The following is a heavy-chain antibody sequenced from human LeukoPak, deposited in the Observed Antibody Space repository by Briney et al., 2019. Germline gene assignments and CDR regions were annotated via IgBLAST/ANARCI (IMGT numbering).Heavy chain of an antibody. D-gene: IGHD3-22*01. CDR3: ARVDSSGYFYYYYGMDV. CDR2: INAGNGNT. CDR1: GYTFTSYA. V-gene: IGHV1-3*01. Sequence: ASVKVSCKASGYTFTSYAMRWVRQAPGQRLEWMGWINAGNGNTKYSQKFQGRVTITRDTSASTAYMELSSLRSEDTAVYYCARVDSSGYFYYYYGMDVWGQGTTVTVSS. J-gene: IGHJ6*02.